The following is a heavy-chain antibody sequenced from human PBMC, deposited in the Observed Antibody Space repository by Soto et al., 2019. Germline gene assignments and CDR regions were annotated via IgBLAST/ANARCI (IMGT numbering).Heavy chain of an antibody. CDR3: ARGEGGPRWGSIDY. D-gene: IGHD2-21*01. J-gene: IGHJ4*02. V-gene: IGHV1-2*04. CDR2: INPNSGGT. CDR1: GYTFTGSY. Sequence: DSVKVSCRASGYTFTGSYIHWVRQAPGQGLEWMGWINPNSGGTNYAQKFQGWVTMTRDTSISTAYMELSRLRSDDTAVYYCARGEGGPRWGSIDYWGQGTLVTVSS.